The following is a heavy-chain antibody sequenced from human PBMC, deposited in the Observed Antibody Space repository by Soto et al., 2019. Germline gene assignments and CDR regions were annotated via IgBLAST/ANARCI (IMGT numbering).Heavy chain of an antibody. CDR1: GFTFDDYA. D-gene: IGHD6-13*01. J-gene: IGHJ6*03. CDR2: ISWNSGSI. V-gene: IGHV3-9*01. CDR3: AKDNGGIAAAAKGIYYYYYMDV. Sequence: GGSLRLSCAASGFTFDDYAMHWVRQAPGKGLEWVSGISWNSGSIGYADSVKGRFTISRDNAKNSLYLQMNSLRAEDTALYYCAKDNGGIAAAAKGIYYYYYMDVWGKGTTVTVSS.